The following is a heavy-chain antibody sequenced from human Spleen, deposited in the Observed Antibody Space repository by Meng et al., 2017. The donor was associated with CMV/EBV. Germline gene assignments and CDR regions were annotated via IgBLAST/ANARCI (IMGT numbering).Heavy chain of an antibody. Sequence: YPFTDYYIHWVRQAPGQGLEWMGWSNPNDGGTNYAQKFQGRVTMTRDTSITTAYMELNRLTSDDTAVYFCARNWGYCTASSCYYFNDWGQGTLVTVSS. V-gene: IGHV1-2*02. CDR2: SNPNDGGT. D-gene: IGHD2-2*01. CDR1: YPFTDYY. J-gene: IGHJ4*02. CDR3: ARNWGYCTASSCYYFND.